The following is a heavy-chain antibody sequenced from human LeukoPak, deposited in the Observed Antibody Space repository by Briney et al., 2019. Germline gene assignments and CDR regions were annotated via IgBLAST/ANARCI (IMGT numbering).Heavy chain of an antibody. CDR3: ARRDYGGNYFDY. D-gene: IGHD4-23*01. CDR2: ISSSSSYI. V-gene: IGHV3-21*01. J-gene: IGHJ4*02. Sequence: GGSLRLSCAASGFTFSSYSMNWVRQAPGKGLEWVSSISSSSSYIYYADSVKGRFTISRDNAKNSLYLQMYSLRAEDTAVYYCARRDYGGNYFDYWGQGTLVTVSS. CDR1: GFTFSSYS.